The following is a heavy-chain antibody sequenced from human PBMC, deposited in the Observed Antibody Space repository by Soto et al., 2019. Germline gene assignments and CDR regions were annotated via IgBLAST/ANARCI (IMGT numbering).Heavy chain of an antibody. J-gene: IGHJ4*02. V-gene: IGHV4-59*01. Sequence: QVQLQESGPGLVKPSETLSLTCTVSGGSISSYYWSWIRQPPGKGLEWIGYIYYSGSTNYNPSLKSRVTXXVXTXXNQFSLKLSSVTAADTAVYYCARGGGSAAGYPFDYWGQGTLVTVSS. CDR1: GGSISSYY. CDR2: IYYSGST. CDR3: ARGGGSAAGYPFDY. D-gene: IGHD6-13*01.